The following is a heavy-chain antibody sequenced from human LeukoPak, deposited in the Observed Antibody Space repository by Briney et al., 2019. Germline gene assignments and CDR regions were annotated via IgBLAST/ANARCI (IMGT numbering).Heavy chain of an antibody. D-gene: IGHD1-26*01. CDR2: IYYSGST. CDR1: GGSISSYY. Sequence: PSETLSPTCTVSGGSISSYYWSWIRQPPGKGLEWIGYIYYSGSTNYNPSLKSRVTISVDTSKNQFSLKLSSVTAADTAVYYCARGQWELPDYWGQGTLVTVSS. J-gene: IGHJ4*02. V-gene: IGHV4-59*01. CDR3: ARGQWELPDY.